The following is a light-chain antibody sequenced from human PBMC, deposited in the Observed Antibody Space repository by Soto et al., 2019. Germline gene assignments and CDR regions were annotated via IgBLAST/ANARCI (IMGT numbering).Light chain of an antibody. Sequence: QSVLTQTPSASGTPGQTVTISCSGSRSNIGNNAVSWYQQFPGTAPKLLLDNNTQRPSGVPDRFSGYKSGTSSSLAISGLQPEDEADYYGAPWDDSQNARGVFGGGTTLTVL. J-gene: IGLJ3*02. V-gene: IGLV1-44*01. CDR3: APWDDSQNARGV. CDR2: NNT. CDR1: RSNIGNNA.